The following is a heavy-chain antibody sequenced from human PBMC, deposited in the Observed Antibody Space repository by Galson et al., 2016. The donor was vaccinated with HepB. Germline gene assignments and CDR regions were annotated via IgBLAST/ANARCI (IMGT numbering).Heavy chain of an antibody. J-gene: IGHJ4*02. V-gene: IGHV3-30*04. D-gene: IGHD6-13*01. CDR3: ARGSGSWYFDY. CDR2: ISYDGNDK. Sequence: SLRLSCAASGFIFSSYAVHWVRQAPGKGLEWVGVISYDGNDKYYADPVKGRFTISRDNSKNTLYLHMNRLRGEETAVYYCARGSGSWYFDYWGQGTLVTVSS. CDR1: GFIFSSYA.